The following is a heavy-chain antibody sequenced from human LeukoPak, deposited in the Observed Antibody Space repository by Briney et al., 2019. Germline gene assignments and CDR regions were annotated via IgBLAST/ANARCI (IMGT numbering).Heavy chain of an antibody. CDR1: GGSISNYY. CDR2: THYSGST. CDR3: ARVANYYYFDN. J-gene: IGHJ4*02. Sequence: SETLSLTCTVSGGSISNYYWSWIRQPPGKGLEWIEYTHYSGSTNYNPSLKSRVTISVDTSKNQLSLKLSSVTAADTAVYYCARVANYYYFDNWGQGILVTVSS. V-gene: IGHV4-59*01. D-gene: IGHD3-10*01.